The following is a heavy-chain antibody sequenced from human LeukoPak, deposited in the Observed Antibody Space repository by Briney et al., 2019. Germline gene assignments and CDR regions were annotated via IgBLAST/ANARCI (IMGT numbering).Heavy chain of an antibody. CDR2: ISYDGSSK. V-gene: IGHV3-30*18. Sequence: PGRSLRLSCAASGFTFSSYGMHWVRQAPGKGLEWVAVISYDGSSKYYADSVKGRFTISRDNSKNTLYLQMNSLRAEDTAVYYCAKDLGGWIQLWIGAFDIWGQGTMVTVSS. CDR3: AKDLGGWIQLWIGAFDI. D-gene: IGHD5-18*01. J-gene: IGHJ3*02. CDR1: GFTFSSYG.